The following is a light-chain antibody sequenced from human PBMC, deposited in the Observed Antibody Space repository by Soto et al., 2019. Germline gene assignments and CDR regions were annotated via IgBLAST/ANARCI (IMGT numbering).Light chain of an antibody. Sequence: SYELTQPPAVSVALGQTARITCGGSNIGRKGVHWYQQKPDQAPVLVVYDDSDRPSGNPERFSGSNSGNTATLTISRVEAGDEADYYCQVWDSSGDHYVFGAGTQLTVL. CDR1: NIGRKG. CDR3: QVWDSSGDHYV. V-gene: IGLV3-21*02. J-gene: IGLJ1*01. CDR2: DDS.